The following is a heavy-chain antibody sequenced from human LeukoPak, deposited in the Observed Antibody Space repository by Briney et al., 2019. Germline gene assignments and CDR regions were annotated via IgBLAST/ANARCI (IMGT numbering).Heavy chain of an antibody. CDR2: ISSSGSTI. Sequence: PGGSLRLSCAASGFTFSSYEMNWVRQAPGKGLEWVSYISSSGSTIYYADSVKGRFTISRDNAKNSLYLQVNSLRAEDTAVYYCARLLWFGDGDYWGQGTLVTVSS. D-gene: IGHD3-10*01. J-gene: IGHJ4*02. V-gene: IGHV3-48*03. CDR3: ARLLWFGDGDY. CDR1: GFTFSSYE.